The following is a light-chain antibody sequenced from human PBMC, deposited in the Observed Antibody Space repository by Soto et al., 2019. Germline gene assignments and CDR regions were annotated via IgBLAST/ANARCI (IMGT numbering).Light chain of an antibody. CDR1: SSGVGGYNY. CDR2: EVS. V-gene: IGLV2-14*01. Sequence: QSVLTQPASVSGSPGQSITISCTGTSSGVGGYNYVSWYQQHPGKAPKLIIYEVSHRPSGASNHFSGYKSGNTASLTISGLQAEDEADYYCSSYTSTSTPCVFGTGTKVTVL. J-gene: IGLJ1*01. CDR3: SSYTSTSTPCV.